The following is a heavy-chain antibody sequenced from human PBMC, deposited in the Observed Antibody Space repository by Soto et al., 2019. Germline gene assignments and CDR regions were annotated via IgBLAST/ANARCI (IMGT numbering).Heavy chain of an antibody. CDR1: GGTFSSYA. J-gene: IGHJ5*02. D-gene: IGHD4-4*01. CDR2: IIPIFGTA. V-gene: IGHV1-69*13. CDR3: TKCQVVPGVPGWCNYFGP. Sequence: SVKVSCKASGGTFSSYAISWVRQAPGQGLEWMGGIIPIFGTANYAQKFQGRVTITADESTSTAYMELSSLRSEDTAVYYCTKCQVVPGVPGWCNYFGPWGQGTLVTVSS.